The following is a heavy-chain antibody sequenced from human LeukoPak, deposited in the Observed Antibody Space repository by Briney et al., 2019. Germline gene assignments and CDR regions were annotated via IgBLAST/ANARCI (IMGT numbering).Heavy chain of an antibody. Sequence: GGSLRLSCAASGFTFSSYSMTWVRQAPRKGLEWVATINHDGSGKYYVDSVKGRFTISRDNAKNSLYLQMNSLRAEDTALYYCAKDISGSYLGNFDYWGRGTLVTVSS. CDR3: AKDISGSYLGNFDY. V-gene: IGHV3-7*03. D-gene: IGHD1-26*01. CDR1: GFTFSSYS. J-gene: IGHJ4*02. CDR2: INHDGSGK.